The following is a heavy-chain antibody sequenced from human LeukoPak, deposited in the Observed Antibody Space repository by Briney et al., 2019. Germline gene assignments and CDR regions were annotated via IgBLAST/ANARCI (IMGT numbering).Heavy chain of an antibody. J-gene: IGHJ6*02. CDR3: AREVPRWSSGWFTPSYYYYGMDV. CDR2: MNPNSGNT. D-gene: IGHD6-19*01. V-gene: IGHV1-8*01. Sequence: ASVKVSCKASGYTFTSYDINWVRQATGQGLEWMGWMNPNSGNTGYAQKFQGRVTMTTDTSTSTAYMELRNLRSDDTAVYYCAREVPRWSSGWFTPSYYYYGMDVWGQGTTVTVSS. CDR1: GYTFTSYD.